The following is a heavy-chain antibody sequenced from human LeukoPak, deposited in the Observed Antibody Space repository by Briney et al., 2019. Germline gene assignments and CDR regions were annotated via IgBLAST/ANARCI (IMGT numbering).Heavy chain of an antibody. CDR1: GYTFTSYG. CDR3: ARVDLTYYYDNSGYDFDY. CDR2: ISAYNGNT. J-gene: IGHJ4*02. D-gene: IGHD3-22*01. Sequence: ASVKVSCKASGYTFTSYGISWVRQAPGQGLEWMGWISAYNGNTNYAQKLQGRVTMTTGTSTSTAYMELRSLRSDDTAVYYCARVDLTYYYDNSGYDFDYWGQGTLVTVSS. V-gene: IGHV1-18*01.